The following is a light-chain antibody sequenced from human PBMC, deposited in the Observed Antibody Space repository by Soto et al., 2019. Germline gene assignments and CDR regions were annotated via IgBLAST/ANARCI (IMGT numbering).Light chain of an antibody. CDR2: EVS. J-gene: IGLJ1*01. Sequence: QSALTQPPSVSGSPGQSVTISCPGTSSDVGSYNRVSWYQQPPGTAPKLMIYEVSNRPSGVPDRFSGSRSGNTASLTISGLQAEDEAHYYCSSFTSTNPYVFGTGTKVTVL. CDR1: SSDVGSYNR. V-gene: IGLV2-18*02. CDR3: SSFTSTNPYV.